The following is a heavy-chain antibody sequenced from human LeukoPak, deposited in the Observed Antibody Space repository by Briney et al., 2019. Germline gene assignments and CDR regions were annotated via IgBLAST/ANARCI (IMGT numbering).Heavy chain of an antibody. V-gene: IGHV4-4*07. D-gene: IGHD6-19*01. CDR3: TRHLDGIAVYDY. J-gene: IGHJ4*02. Sequence: AETLSLTCTASGGTISSYCRSWIRQPAGKGLEWIGRICTSGSTNYNPSLKSRVTMTVDTSKNQIFLQLSSVTAADKAADYCTRHLDGIAVYDYGGQGSRVSVSS. CDR2: ICTSGST. CDR1: GGTISSYC.